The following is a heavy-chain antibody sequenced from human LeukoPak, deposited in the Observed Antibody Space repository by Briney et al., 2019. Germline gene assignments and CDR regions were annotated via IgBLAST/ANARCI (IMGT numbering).Heavy chain of an antibody. V-gene: IGHV3-30*04. D-gene: IGHD1-26*01. J-gene: IGHJ4*02. CDR3: ARDPGNKELGPFDY. CDR2: ISTDGTRK. CDR1: GFTFSSHA. Sequence: GRSLRLSCAASGFTFSSHAMHWVRQAPGKGLEWVAAISTDGTRKYYADSVQGRFTFSRNNSHNTLSLQMDSLGVEDTAVYYCARDPGNKELGPFDYWGQGILVTVSS.